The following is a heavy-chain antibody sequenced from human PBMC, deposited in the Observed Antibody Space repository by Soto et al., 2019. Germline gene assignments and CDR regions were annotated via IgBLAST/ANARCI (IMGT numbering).Heavy chain of an antibody. CDR1: GGTFSSYA. V-gene: IGHV1-69*13. CDR3: ARGFRGYLKPYDAFDI. D-gene: IGHD3-22*01. CDR2: IIPIFGTA. Sequence: SVKVSCKASGGTFSSYAISWVRQAPGQGLEWMGGIIPIFGTANYAQKFQGRVTITADESTSTAYMELSSLRSEDTAVYYCARGFRGYLKPYDAFDIWGQGTMVTVSS. J-gene: IGHJ3*02.